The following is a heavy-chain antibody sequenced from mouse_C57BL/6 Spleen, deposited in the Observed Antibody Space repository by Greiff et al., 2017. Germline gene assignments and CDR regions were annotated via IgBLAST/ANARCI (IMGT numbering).Heavy chain of an antibody. D-gene: IGHD2-4*01. CDR3: ARGDYEPWFAY. V-gene: IGHV3-6*01. CDR2: ISYDGSN. Sequence: EVQLVESGPGLVKPSQSLSLTCSVTGYSITSGYYWNWIRQFPGNKLEWMGYISYDGSNNYNPSLKNRISITRDTSKNPFFLKLNSVTTEDTATYYSARGDYEPWFAYWGQGTLVTVSA. CDR1: GYSITSGYY. J-gene: IGHJ3*01.